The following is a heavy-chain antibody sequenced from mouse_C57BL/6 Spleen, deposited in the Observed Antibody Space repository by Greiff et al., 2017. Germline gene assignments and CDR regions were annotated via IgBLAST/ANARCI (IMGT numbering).Heavy chain of an antibody. Sequence: VQLQQPGTELVKPGASVKLSCKASGYTFTSYWMHWVKQRPGQGLEWIGNINPSNGGTNCNEKFKSKATLTVDKSSSTAYMQLSSLTSEDSAVYYCARLGTTVVDWYFDGWGTGTTVTVSS. V-gene: IGHV1-53*01. CDR2: INPSNGGT. D-gene: IGHD1-1*01. J-gene: IGHJ1*03. CDR1: GYTFTSYW. CDR3: ARLGTTVVDWYFDG.